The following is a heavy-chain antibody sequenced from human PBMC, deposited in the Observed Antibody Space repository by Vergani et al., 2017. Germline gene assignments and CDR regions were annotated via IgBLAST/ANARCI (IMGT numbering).Heavy chain of an antibody. V-gene: IGHV4-34*01. CDR1: GGSFTSYH. CDR2: IDHTGLP. J-gene: IGHJ6*03. Sequence: QVQLQQWGGGLLKPSETLSLTCVVNGGSFTSYHWTWIRQSPGEGLEWVGDIDHTGLPDYNPSLKSRLTMSVDKARNQFSLTLNAVTATDTAIYFCARVNTETNGHLFSYYDMDVWGEGTAVTVSS. CDR3: ARVNTETNGHLFSYYDMDV. D-gene: IGHD4-11*01.